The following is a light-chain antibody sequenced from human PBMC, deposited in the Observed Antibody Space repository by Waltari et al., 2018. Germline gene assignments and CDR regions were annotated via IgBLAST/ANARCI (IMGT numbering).Light chain of an antibody. CDR2: WAS. Sequence: DIVMTQSPDSLVVSLGERATINCKSSRNLLYSPNNKDFLAWYQQKPGQPPKLLIYWASTRESGVPDRFTGSGSGTDFSITISSLQAEDVAVYYCQQYYDTPYTFGQGTKLEIK. V-gene: IGKV4-1*01. CDR1: RNLLYSPNNKDF. CDR3: QQYYDTPYT. J-gene: IGKJ2*01.